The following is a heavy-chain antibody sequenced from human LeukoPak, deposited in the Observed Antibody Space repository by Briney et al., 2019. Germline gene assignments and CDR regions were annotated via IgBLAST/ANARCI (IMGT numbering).Heavy chain of an antibody. V-gene: IGHV3-23*01. CDR2: ISGSGGST. D-gene: IGHD3-16*01. J-gene: IGHJ3*02. Sequence: GGSLRLSCAASGFTFSSYAMSWVRQAPGKGLEWVSAISGSGGSTYYADSVKGRFTISRDNSKNTLYLQMNSLRAEDTAVYYCAKGQWGTGIMDAFDSWGQGTMVTVSS. CDR1: GFTFSSYA. CDR3: AKGQWGTGIMDAFDS.